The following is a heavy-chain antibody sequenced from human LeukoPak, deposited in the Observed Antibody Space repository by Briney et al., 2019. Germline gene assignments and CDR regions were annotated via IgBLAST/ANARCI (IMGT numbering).Heavy chain of an antibody. CDR1: GITFSNAW. CDR2: IYRSSNGETT. V-gene: IGHV3-15*01. D-gene: IGHD6-19*01. J-gene: IGHJ4*02. Sequence: GGSLRLSCAAYGITFSNAWMTWVRQAPGKGLEWVGRIYRSSNGETTDYGAPVKGRLTMSRDDSKNTLCLQINSLKTEDTAVYYCTTYSSGSCPFWGQGTLVTVSS. CDR3: TTYSSGSCPF.